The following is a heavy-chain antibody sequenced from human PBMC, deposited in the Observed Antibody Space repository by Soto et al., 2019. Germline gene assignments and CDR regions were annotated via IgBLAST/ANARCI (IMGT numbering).Heavy chain of an antibody. J-gene: IGHJ4*02. CDR1: GGSIDTYF. D-gene: IGHD1-26*01. CDR3: ARTFRYSGSYLDYFDY. CDR2: IFYSGTT. V-gene: IGHV4-59*01. Sequence: PSETLSLTCTVSGGSIDTYFWSWIRQPPGKGLEWIGYIFYSGTTNYNPSLESRATISVDTSKSQFSLKLSSVITADTAVYYCARTFRYSGSYLDYFDYWGQGILVIVSS.